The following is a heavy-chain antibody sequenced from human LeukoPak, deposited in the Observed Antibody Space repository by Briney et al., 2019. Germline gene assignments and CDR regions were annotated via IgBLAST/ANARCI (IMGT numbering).Heavy chain of an antibody. J-gene: IGHJ4*02. V-gene: IGHV1-18*01. D-gene: IGHD3-3*01. CDR3: ARSGITIFGVTRAQHFDY. CDR1: GYTFTSYG. Sequence: ASVKVSCKASGYTFTSYGISWVRQAPGQGLEWMGWISAYNGNTNYAQKLQGRVTMTTDTSTSTAHMELRSLRSDDTAVYYCARSGITIFGVTRAQHFDYWGQGTLVTVSS. CDR2: ISAYNGNT.